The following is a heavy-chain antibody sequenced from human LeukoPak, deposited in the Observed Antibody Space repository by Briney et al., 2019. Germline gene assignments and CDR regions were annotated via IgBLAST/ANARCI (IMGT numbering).Heavy chain of an antibody. D-gene: IGHD1-26*01. Sequence: SVKVSYKASGGTFSSYAISWVRQAPGQGLEWMGGIIPIFGTANYAQKFQGRVTITADESTSTAYMELSSLRSEDTAVYYCAKTRPKSGRAFDYWGQGTLVTVSS. V-gene: IGHV1-69*13. J-gene: IGHJ4*02. CDR3: AKTRPKSGRAFDY. CDR1: GGTFSSYA. CDR2: IIPIFGTA.